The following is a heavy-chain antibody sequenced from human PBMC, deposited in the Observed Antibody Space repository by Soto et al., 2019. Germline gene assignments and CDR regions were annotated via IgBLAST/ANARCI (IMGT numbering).Heavy chain of an antibody. Sequence: GGSLRLSCAASGFTFSSYAMSWVRQAPGKGLEWVSAISGSGGSTYYADSVKGRFTISRDNSKNTLYLQMNSLRAEDTAVYYCAKLTVNKLLYAGDNNWFDPWGQGTLVTVSS. CDR1: GFTFSSYA. V-gene: IGHV3-23*01. J-gene: IGHJ5*02. CDR2: ISGSGGST. CDR3: AKLTVNKLLYAGDNNWFDP. D-gene: IGHD2-2*02.